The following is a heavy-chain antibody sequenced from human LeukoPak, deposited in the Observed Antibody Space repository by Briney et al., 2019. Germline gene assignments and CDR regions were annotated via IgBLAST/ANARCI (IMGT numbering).Heavy chain of an antibody. D-gene: IGHD2-21*02. CDR1: GLTFSNYA. Sequence: GGSLRLSCAASGLTFSNYAMMWLRQAPGKGLEWVSAITGSGGWTLYADSVKGRFTISRDNSKNTLYLQMNSLRAEDTAVYYCAKDGVAYCGGDCYSGYFDYRGQGTLVTVSS. V-gene: IGHV3-23*01. CDR2: ITGSGGWT. J-gene: IGHJ4*02. CDR3: AKDGVAYCGGDCYSGYFDY.